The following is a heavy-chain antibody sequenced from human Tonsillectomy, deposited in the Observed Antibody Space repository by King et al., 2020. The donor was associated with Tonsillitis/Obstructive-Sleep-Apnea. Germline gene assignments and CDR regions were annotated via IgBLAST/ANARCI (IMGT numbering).Heavy chain of an antibody. CDR3: ARGVAGRPYYFDS. Sequence: VQLQQWGAGLLKPSETLSLTCAVYGGSFSGYYWSWIRQPPGEGLEWIGEINHSGSTNYNPSLKSRVTISVDTSKNQFSLELSSVTAADTVVYYCARGVAGRPYYFDSWGQGTLVTVSS. J-gene: IGHJ4*02. D-gene: IGHD6-6*01. CDR2: INHSGST. CDR1: GGSFSGYY. V-gene: IGHV4-34*01.